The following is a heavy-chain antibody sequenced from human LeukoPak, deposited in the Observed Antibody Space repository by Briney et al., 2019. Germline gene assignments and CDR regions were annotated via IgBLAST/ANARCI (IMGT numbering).Heavy chain of an antibody. J-gene: IGHJ4*02. CDR3: ARGFLVEPFDY. D-gene: IGHD2-15*01. V-gene: IGHV1-8*03. CDR2: MNPNSGNT. CDR1: GYTFTSYD. Sequence: GASVKVSYKASGYTFTSYDINWVRQATGQGLEWMGWMNPNSGNTGYAQKFQGRVTITRNTSISTAYMELSSLRSEDTAVYYCARGFLVEPFDYWGQGTLVTVSS.